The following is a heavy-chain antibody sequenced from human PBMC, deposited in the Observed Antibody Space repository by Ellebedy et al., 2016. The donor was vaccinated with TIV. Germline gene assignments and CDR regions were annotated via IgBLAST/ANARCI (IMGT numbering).Heavy chain of an antibody. Sequence: AASVKVSCKASGYTFTSYYMHWVRQAPGQGLEWMGIINPSGGSTSYAQKFQGRVTMTRDTSTSTVYMELSSLRSEDTAVYYCARSQKRQLVPPDAFDIWGQGTMVTVSS. D-gene: IGHD6-13*01. V-gene: IGHV1-46*01. CDR3: ARSQKRQLVPPDAFDI. J-gene: IGHJ3*02. CDR1: GYTFTSYY. CDR2: INPSGGST.